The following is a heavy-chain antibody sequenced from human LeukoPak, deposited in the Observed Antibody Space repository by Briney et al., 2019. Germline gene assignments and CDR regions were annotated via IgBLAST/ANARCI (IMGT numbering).Heavy chain of an antibody. V-gene: IGHV4-4*07. J-gene: IGHJ5*02. CDR1: GGSISSYY. CDR3: AREAGIVYNWNYGANNCFDL. Sequence: SETLSLTCTVSGGSISSYYWSWIRQPAGKGLEWIGRIYTSGSTNYNPSLKSRVTMSVDTSKNQLSLKLSSVTAAATAVYSCAREAGIVYNWNYGANNCFDLWGQGTLVTVSS. CDR2: IYTSGST. D-gene: IGHD1-7*01.